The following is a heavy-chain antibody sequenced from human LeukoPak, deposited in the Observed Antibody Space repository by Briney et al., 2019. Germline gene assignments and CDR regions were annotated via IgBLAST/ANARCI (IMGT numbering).Heavy chain of an antibody. V-gene: IGHV1-2*02. Sequence: ASVKVSCKASGYTFTGYYMHWVRQAPGQGLEWMGWINPNSGGTNYAQKFQGRVTMTRDTSISTAYMELSRLRSDDTAVYYCAGRIGGLGAFDIWGQGTMVTVSS. CDR1: GYTFTGYY. CDR3: AGRIGGLGAFDI. J-gene: IGHJ3*02. CDR2: INPNSGGT. D-gene: IGHD3-16*01.